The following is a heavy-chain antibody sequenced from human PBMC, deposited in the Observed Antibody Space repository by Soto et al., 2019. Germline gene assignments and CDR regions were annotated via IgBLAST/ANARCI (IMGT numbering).Heavy chain of an antibody. V-gene: IGHV1-2*04. Sequence: ASVKVSCKASGYTFTGYYTHWVRQAPGQGLEWMGWINPNSGGTNYAQKFQGWVTMTRDTSISTAYMELSRLRSDDTAVYYCARAFDGFWSGYRSGGMDVWGQGTTVTVSS. CDR2: INPNSGGT. J-gene: IGHJ6*02. D-gene: IGHD3-3*01. CDR3: ARAFDGFWSGYRSGGMDV. CDR1: GYTFTGYY.